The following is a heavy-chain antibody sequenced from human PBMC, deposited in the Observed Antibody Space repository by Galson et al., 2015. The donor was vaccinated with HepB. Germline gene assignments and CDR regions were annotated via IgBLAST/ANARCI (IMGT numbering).Heavy chain of an antibody. V-gene: IGHV5-51*01. J-gene: IGHJ4*01. D-gene: IGHD5-18*01. CDR2: IYPGDSDT. Sequence: QSGAEMKKPGESLKISCKGSGYIFTNYWIGWVRQMPGRGLEWMGIIYPGDSDTRYSPSFQGQVTISADKSISTAYLQWSSLKASDTAMYYCELHSGYSYDFDYWGHGTLVTVSS. CDR1: GYIFTNYW. CDR3: ELHSGYSYDFDY.